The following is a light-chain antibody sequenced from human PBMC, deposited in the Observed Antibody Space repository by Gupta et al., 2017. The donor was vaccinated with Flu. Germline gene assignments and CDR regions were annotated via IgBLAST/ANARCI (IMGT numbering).Light chain of an antibody. CDR3: QQRSNWPLT. Sequence: IVLTQSPANLSLSPGERATLSCRASQSVSSYLACYQQKPGQAPRLLIYDASNRATGIPARFSGRGSGTDFTLTISSLEPEDFAVYYCQQRSNWPLTFGGGTKVEIK. J-gene: IGKJ4*01. V-gene: IGKV3-11*01. CDR1: QSVSSY. CDR2: DAS.